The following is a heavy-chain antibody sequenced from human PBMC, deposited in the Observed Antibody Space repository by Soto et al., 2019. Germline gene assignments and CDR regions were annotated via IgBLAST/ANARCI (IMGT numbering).Heavy chain of an antibody. CDR1: GGAFNNYA. Sequence: QVQLLQSGAEVKKPGSSVKVSCKVSGGAFNNYALNWVRHGPGQGLEWLGGIIPLHNTSNYSLKFLGRVTTTADISPTKVYMELNSLTSDDTATYYCASWSNWNPLYYDGLDVWGQGTTVTVSS. J-gene: IGHJ6*02. V-gene: IGHV1-69*06. D-gene: IGHD1-20*01. CDR3: ASWSNWNPLYYDGLDV. CDR2: IIPLHNTS.